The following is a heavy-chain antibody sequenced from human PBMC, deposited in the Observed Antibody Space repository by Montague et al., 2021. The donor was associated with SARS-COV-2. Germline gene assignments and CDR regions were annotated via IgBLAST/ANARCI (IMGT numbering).Heavy chain of an antibody. CDR3: AREGVMAASTGFDY. V-gene: IGHV3-33*01. J-gene: IGHJ4*02. D-gene: IGHD5-24*01. Sequence: SLRLSCAASGFTFSSYGMHWVRQAPGKGLEWVAVIWYDGSTKSYADSVKGRFTISRDNSKNTLYLQMNSLRAEDTAVYYCAREGVMAASTGFDYWGQGTLVTVSS. CDR2: IWYDGSTK. CDR1: GFTFSSYG.